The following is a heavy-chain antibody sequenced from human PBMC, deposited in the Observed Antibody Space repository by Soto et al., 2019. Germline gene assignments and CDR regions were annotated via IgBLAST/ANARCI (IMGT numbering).Heavy chain of an antibody. Sequence: SETLSLTCAVSGGSISSGGHSWSWIRQPPGKGLEWIGYIYQSGSTYYNPSLKSRVTISVDRSRNQFSLKLSSVTAADTAVYFCATQSYSNSGAYYYYAMDVWGQGTTVTVSS. V-gene: IGHV4-30-2*01. CDR2: IYQSGST. J-gene: IGHJ6*02. D-gene: IGHD4-4*01. CDR3: ATQSYSNSGAYYYYAMDV. CDR1: GGSISSGGHS.